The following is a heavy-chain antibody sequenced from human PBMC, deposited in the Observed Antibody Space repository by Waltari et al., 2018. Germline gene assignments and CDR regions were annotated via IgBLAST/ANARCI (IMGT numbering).Heavy chain of an antibody. J-gene: IGHJ3*01. CDR2: MNHRGSG. CDR3: ARAPSFHYGVFSVPLTLDY. CDR1: GESFSDHF. Sequence: QVQLNQWGAGVLKPSETLSLTCAVYGESFSDHFWTWIRPPPGKGLEWIGQMNHRGSGTYNPSLKNRVTISVDTSMNQFSLMMTSLTAADTAVYYCARAPSFHYGVFSVPLTLDYWSQGTMVFVSS. D-gene: IGHD4-17*01. V-gene: IGHV4-34*01.